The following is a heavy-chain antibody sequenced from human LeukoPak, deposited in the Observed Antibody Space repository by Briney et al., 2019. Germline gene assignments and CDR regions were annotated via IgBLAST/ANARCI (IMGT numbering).Heavy chain of an antibody. D-gene: IGHD6-6*01. CDR2: IYTSGGT. V-gene: IGHV4-4*07. CDR3: AREYSSSSGKALDY. Sequence: SETLSLTCTVSSGSLGSYYWNWLRQPAGKGLEWIGHIYTSGGTNYNPSLKRRVTMSVDTSKNQFSLKLNSVTAADTAFYYCAREYSSSSGKALDYWGQGTLVTVSS. J-gene: IGHJ4*02. CDR1: SGSLGSYY.